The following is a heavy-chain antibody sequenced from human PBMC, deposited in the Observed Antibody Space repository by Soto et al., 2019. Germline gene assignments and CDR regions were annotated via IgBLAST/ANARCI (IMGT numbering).Heavy chain of an antibody. CDR2: INSDGSRI. CDR3: ARGASGRYYMDV. V-gene: IGHV3-74*01. J-gene: IGHJ6*03. CDR1: GFTFSSHW. Sequence: EVQLVESGGVLVQPGGSLRLSCAASGFTFSSHWMHWVRQAPGKGLVWVSRINSDGSRINYADSVKGRLTISRDNAKNTVYLQMNSLRAEDTAVYICARGASGRYYMDVWDKGTTVTVSS. D-gene: IGHD3-10*01.